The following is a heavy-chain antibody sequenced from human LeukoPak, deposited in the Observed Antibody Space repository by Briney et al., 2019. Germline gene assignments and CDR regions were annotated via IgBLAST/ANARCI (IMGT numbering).Heavy chain of an antibody. CDR3: ARASFSSSWYDPVDY. D-gene: IGHD6-13*01. Sequence: SETLSLTCTVSGGSISSGGYYWSWIRQHPGKGLEWIGCIYYSGSTYYNPSLKSRVTISVDTSKNQFSLKLSSVTAADTAVYYCARASFSSSWYDPVDYWGQGTLVTVSS. CDR2: IYYSGST. V-gene: IGHV4-31*03. CDR1: GGSISSGGYY. J-gene: IGHJ4*02.